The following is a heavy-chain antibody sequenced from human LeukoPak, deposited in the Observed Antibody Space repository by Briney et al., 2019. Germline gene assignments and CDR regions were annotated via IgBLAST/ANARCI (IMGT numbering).Heavy chain of an antibody. D-gene: IGHD3-22*01. CDR3: ARDRGSGYRNDAFDI. J-gene: IGHJ3*02. V-gene: IGHV3-20*01. CDR1: GFTFDDYG. CDR2: INWNGGST. Sequence: GGSLRLSCAASGFTFDDYGMSWVRQAPGKGLEWVSGINWNGGSTGYADSVKGRFTISRDNAKNSLYPQMNSLRAEDTALYHCARDRGSGYRNDAFDIWGQGTMVTVSS.